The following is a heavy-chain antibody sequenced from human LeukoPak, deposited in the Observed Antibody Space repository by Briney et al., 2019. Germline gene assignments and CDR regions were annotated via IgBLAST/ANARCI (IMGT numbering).Heavy chain of an antibody. CDR3: AKFGDLGYYYYYMDV. CDR1: GFTFSSSS. D-gene: IGHD2-21*02. J-gene: IGHJ6*03. Sequence: PGGSLRLSCAASGFTFSSSSMHWVRQAPGKGLVWVAVISYDGSNKYYADSVKGRFTISRDNSKNTLYLQMNSLRAEDTAVYYCAKFGDLGYYYYYMDVWGKGTTVTVSS. V-gene: IGHV3-30-3*02. CDR2: ISYDGSNK.